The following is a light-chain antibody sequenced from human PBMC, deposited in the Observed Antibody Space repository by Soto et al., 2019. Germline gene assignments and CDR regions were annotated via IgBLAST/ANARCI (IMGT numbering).Light chain of an antibody. CDR1: SSDVGGYNY. CDR2: EVS. J-gene: IGLJ3*02. CDR3: SSYTSSSTRV. Sequence: QPVLTQPASVSGSPGQSITISCTGTSSDVGGYNYVSWYKQHPGKAPKLMIYEVSNRPSGVSNRFSGSKSGNTASLTISGLQAEDEADYYCSSYTSSSTRVFGGGTKVTVL. V-gene: IGLV2-14*01.